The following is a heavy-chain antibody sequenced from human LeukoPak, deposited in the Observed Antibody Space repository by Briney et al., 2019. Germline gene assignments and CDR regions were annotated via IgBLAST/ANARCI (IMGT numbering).Heavy chain of an antibody. D-gene: IGHD2-2*01. Sequence: PSGTLSLTCTVSGGSISSYYWSWIRQPPGKGLEWIGDIYYSGSTNYNPSLKSRVTISVDTSKNQFSLKLSSVTAADTAVYYCARGCSSTSCYGLYYFDYWGQGTLVTVSA. J-gene: IGHJ4*02. CDR1: GGSISSYY. CDR2: IYYSGST. V-gene: IGHV4-59*01. CDR3: ARGCSSTSCYGLYYFDY.